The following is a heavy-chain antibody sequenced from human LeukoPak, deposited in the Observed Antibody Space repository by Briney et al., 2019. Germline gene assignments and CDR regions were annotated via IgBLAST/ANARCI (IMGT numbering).Heavy chain of an antibody. V-gene: IGHV4-34*01. CDR1: GGSFSGYY. D-gene: IGHD6-19*01. CDR2: INHSGST. Sequence: SETLSLTCTVYGGSFSGYYWSWIRQPPGKGLEWIGEINHSGSTNYNPSLKSRVTISADTSKNQFSLKLSSVTAADTAVYYCARGPGGGWYQDDYWGQGTLVTVSS. J-gene: IGHJ4*02. CDR3: ARGPGGGWYQDDY.